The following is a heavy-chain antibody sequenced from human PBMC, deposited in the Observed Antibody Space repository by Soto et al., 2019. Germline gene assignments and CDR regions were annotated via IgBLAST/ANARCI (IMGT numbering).Heavy chain of an antibody. V-gene: IGHV3-30*18. CDR1: GFPFNTYG. D-gene: IGHD2-15*01. Sequence: HPGGSLRLSCAASGFPFNTYGIHWVRQAPGKGLEWVAVISYDGTYKHYTDSVKGRFAISRDNSNDTLYLQLNSLRADDTAVYYCAKDRGYSNNHYGMDVWGQGTTVTVSS. CDR2: ISYDGTYK. CDR3: AKDRGYSNNHYGMDV. J-gene: IGHJ6*02.